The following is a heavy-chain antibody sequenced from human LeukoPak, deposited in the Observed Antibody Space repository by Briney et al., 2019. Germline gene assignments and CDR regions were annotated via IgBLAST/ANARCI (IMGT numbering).Heavy chain of an antibody. CDR1: GFTFSSYS. V-gene: IGHV3-48*01. CDR2: ISSSSSTI. D-gene: IGHD1-1*01. Sequence: PGGSLRLSCAASGFTFSSYSMNWVRQAPGKGLEWVSYISSSSSTIYYADSVKGRFTISRDNAKNSLYLQMNSLRAEDTAVYYCASQGRNWKGFGVSSYYYMDVWGKGTTVTVSS. CDR3: ASQGRNWKGFGVSSYYYMDV. J-gene: IGHJ6*03.